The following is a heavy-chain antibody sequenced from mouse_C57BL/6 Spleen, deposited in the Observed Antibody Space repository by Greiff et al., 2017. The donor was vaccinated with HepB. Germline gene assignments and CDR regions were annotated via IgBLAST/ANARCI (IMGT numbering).Heavy chain of an antibody. D-gene: IGHD1-1*01. J-gene: IGHJ3*01. CDR3: TTRAGDYYGSSSFAY. CDR2: IDPEDGDT. Sequence: EVQLQESGAELVRPGASVKLSCTASGFNIKDYYMHWVKQRPEQGLEWIGRIDPEDGDTESAPKFQGKATMTADTSSNTAYLQLSSLTSEDTAVYYCTTRAGDYYGSSSFAYWGQGTLVTVSA. V-gene: IGHV14-1*01. CDR1: GFNIKDYY.